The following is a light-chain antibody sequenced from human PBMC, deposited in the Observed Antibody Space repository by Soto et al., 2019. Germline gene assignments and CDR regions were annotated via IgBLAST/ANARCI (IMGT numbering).Light chain of an antibody. J-gene: IGLJ3*02. CDR2: EVS. Sequence: QSALTQPPSASGSPGQSVTISCTGTSSDIGGYNYVSWYQQHPGKAPKLIIYEVSKRPSGVPDRLSGSKSGNTASLTVSGLQAEDEADYYCTSYAGRNNLVF. V-gene: IGLV2-8*01. CDR3: TSYAGRNNLV. CDR1: SSDIGGYNY.